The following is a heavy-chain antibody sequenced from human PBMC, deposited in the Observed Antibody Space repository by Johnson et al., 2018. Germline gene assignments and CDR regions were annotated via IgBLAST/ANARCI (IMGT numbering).Heavy chain of an antibody. J-gene: IGHJ4*02. CDR3: ARDAYTGPLDY. Sequence: VQLQESGGGFVQXGESLRLSCRASGFTLSSYNMNWLRQAPGKRPEWISYIDSTGSVIFYADSVNGRFTISRDNAKFSVDLQMNSLRDEDTGGYYCARDAYTGPLDYWGLGTLVTVSS. D-gene: IGHD2-8*02. V-gene: IGHV3-48*02. CDR2: IDSTGSVI. CDR1: GFTLSSYN.